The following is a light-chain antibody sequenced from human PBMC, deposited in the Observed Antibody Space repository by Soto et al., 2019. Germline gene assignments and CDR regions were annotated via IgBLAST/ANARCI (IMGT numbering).Light chain of an antibody. Sequence: QSVLTQPPSVSGSPGQSVTISCTGTSSDVGSANRVSWYQQPPGTAPKLIIYGVSNRPSGVPDRFSGSKSGNTASLIISGLQAEDEADYFCSSYTTSITYVFGTGTKLTVL. CDR1: SSDVGSANR. CDR3: SSYTTSITYV. J-gene: IGLJ1*01. CDR2: GVS. V-gene: IGLV2-18*02.